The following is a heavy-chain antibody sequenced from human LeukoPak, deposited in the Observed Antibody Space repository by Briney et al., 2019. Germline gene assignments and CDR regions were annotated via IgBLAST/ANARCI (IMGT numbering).Heavy chain of an antibody. V-gene: IGHV1-2*02. J-gene: IGHJ5*02. CDR3: ARIYGDFNNWFDP. CDR2: INPNSGGT. D-gene: IGHD4-17*01. CDR1: GYTFTGYY. Sequence: ASVKVSCKASGYTFTGYYLHWVRQAPGQGLEWMGWINPNSGGTNYAQKFQGRVTMTRDTSISTAYMELSRLISDDTAVYYCARIYGDFNNWFDPWGQGTLVTVSS.